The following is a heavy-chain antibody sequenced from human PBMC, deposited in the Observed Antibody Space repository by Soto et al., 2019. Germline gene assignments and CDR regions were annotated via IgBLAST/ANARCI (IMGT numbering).Heavy chain of an antibody. CDR3: ARWRGSYVAFDI. D-gene: IGHD1-26*01. CDR1: GGSVSSGSYY. J-gene: IGHJ3*02. CDR2: IYYSGST. Sequence: KPSETLSLTCTVSGGSVSSGSYYWSWIRQPPGKGLEWIGYIYYSGSTNYNPSLKSRVTISVDTSKNQFSLKLSSVTAADTAVYYCARWRGSYVAFDIWGQGTMVTVSS. V-gene: IGHV4-61*01.